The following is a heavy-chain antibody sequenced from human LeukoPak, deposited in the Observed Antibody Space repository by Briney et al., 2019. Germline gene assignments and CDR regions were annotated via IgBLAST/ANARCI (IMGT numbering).Heavy chain of an antibody. V-gene: IGHV3-7*03. CDR2: IKEDGTET. Sequence: GGSLRLSCAASGFSFSNYWMSWVRLAPGKGLEWVANIKEDGTETYYVDSVKGRFTISRDNAKNSLYLQMNSLRVEDTAVYYCAKEGRSLQTYWGQGTLVTVSS. D-gene: IGHD5-24*01. J-gene: IGHJ4*02. CDR3: AKEGRSLQTY. CDR1: GFSFSNYW.